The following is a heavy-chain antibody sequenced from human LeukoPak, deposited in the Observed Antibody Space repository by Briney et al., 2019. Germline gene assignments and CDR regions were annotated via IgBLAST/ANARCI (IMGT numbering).Heavy chain of an antibody. Sequence: GGSLRLSCAASGFTVSSNYMSWVRQAPGKGLEWVSVIYSGGSTYYADSVKGRFTISRDNSKNTLYLQTNSLRAEDTAVYYCASISYGYYFDYWGQGTLVTVSS. CDR1: GFTVSSNY. V-gene: IGHV3-53*01. CDR2: IYSGGST. J-gene: IGHJ4*02. D-gene: IGHD5-18*01. CDR3: ASISYGYYFDY.